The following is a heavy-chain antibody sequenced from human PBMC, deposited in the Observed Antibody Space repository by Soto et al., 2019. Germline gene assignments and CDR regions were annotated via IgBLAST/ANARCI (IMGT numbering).Heavy chain of an antibody. Sequence: GGSLRLSCAASGFTFSSYAMSWVRQAPGKGLEWVSGVSGRGENTNYADSVRGRFTISRDNSRNTLYLQMSSLRAEDTAIYYCAKRYCAYGGCSLLGYYFYMDVWGKGTTVTVSS. CDR1: GFTFSSYA. CDR3: AKRYCAYGGCSLLGYYFYMDV. J-gene: IGHJ6*03. V-gene: IGHV3-23*01. CDR2: VSGRGENT. D-gene: IGHD2-8*01.